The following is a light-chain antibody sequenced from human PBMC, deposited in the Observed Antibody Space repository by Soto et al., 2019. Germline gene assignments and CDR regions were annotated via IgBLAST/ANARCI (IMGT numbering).Light chain of an antibody. J-gene: IGKJ2*03. V-gene: IGKV1-5*03. CDR1: ENINKW. CDR3: QHYKISTRYS. CDR2: QAS. Sequence: DIQMNQSPSTLSASVGDRVTITCRASENINKWLAWYQQRPGTVPKLLIYQASNLESGVPARFSGSGSGTDFTLTISSLQPEDFATYYCQHYKISTRYSFGQGTKVDI.